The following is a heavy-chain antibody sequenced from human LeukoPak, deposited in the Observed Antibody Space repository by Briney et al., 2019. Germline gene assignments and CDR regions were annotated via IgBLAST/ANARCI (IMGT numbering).Heavy chain of an antibody. CDR3: ARGGGSPHS. V-gene: IGHV4-34*01. CDR1: GGSFSGYY. Sequence: PSETLSLTCAVYGGSFSGYYWSWIRQPPGKGLEWIGEINHSGSTNYNPSLKSRVTISVDTSKNQFSLTLTSVTTADTAVYYCARGGGSPHSWGQGTLVTVSS. J-gene: IGHJ4*02. D-gene: IGHD2-15*01. CDR2: INHSGST.